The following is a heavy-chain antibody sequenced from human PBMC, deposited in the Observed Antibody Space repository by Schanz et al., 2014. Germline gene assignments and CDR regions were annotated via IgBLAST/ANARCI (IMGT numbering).Heavy chain of an antibody. V-gene: IGHV3-23*01. CDR1: EFTFSTDA. Sequence: DVHLLESGGGLVQPGGSLRLSCAASEFTFSTDAMSWVRQAPGKGLEWLSVISASGGDTYYADSVKGRFTISRDNSKNTLYLQMKSLRAEDTAVYYCAKVRYSSGWRGDYFDEWGQGTLVTDAS. CDR2: ISASGGDT. CDR3: AKVRYSSGWRGDYFDE. D-gene: IGHD6-25*01. J-gene: IGHJ4*02.